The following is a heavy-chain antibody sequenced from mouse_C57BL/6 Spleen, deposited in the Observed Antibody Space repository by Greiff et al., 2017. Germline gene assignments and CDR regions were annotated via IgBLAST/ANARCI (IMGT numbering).Heavy chain of an antibody. V-gene: IGHV5-17*01. D-gene: IGHD1-1*01. CDR3: AREDYYGSSFDY. Sequence: EVKLQESGGGLVKPGGSLKLSCAASGFTFSDYGMHWVRQAPEKGLEWVAYISSGSSTIYYADTVKGRFTISRDNAKNTLFLQMTSLRSEDTAMYYCAREDYYGSSFDYWGQGTTLTVSS. CDR2: ISSGSSTI. CDR1: GFTFSDYG. J-gene: IGHJ2*01.